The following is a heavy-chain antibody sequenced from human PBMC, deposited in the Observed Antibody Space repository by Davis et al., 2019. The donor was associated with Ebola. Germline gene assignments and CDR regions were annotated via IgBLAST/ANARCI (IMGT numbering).Heavy chain of an antibody. D-gene: IGHD6-19*01. CDR1: GFTFSSYS. V-gene: IGHV3-21*01. CDR3: ARVMAGKIRGDAFDI. Sequence: GGSLRLSCAASGFTFSSYSMNWVRQAPGKGLEWVSSISSSSSYIYYADSVKGRFTISRDNAKNSLYLQMNSLRAEDTAVYYCARVMAGKIRGDAFDIWGQGTMVTVSS. CDR2: ISSSSSYI. J-gene: IGHJ3*02.